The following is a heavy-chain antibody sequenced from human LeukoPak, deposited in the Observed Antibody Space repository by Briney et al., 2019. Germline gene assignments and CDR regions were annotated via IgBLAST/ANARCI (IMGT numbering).Heavy chain of an antibody. Sequence: GGSLRLSCAASGLTVSSNYMSWVRQAPGKGLEWVSLIYAGGSTYYADSVRGRFTISRDNSKNTLYLQMNSLRAEDTAVYYCAKDLAVAGTRNWDRGLDYWGQGTLVTVSS. CDR2: IYAGGST. CDR1: GLTVSSNY. D-gene: IGHD6-19*01. J-gene: IGHJ4*02. CDR3: AKDLAVAGTRNWDRGLDY. V-gene: IGHV3-53*01.